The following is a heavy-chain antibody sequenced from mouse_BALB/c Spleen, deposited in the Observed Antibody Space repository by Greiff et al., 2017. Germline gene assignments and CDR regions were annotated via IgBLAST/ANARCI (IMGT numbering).Heavy chain of an antibody. CDR3: ARLSGSSPYWYFDV. V-gene: IGHV5-9-3*01. Sequence: EVHLVESGGGLVKPGGSLKLSCAASGFTFSSYAMSWVRQTPEKRLEWVATISSGGSYTYYPDSVKGRFTISRDNAKNTLYLQMSSLRSEDTAMYYCARLSGSSPYWYFDVWGAGTTVTVSS. J-gene: IGHJ1*01. CDR2: ISSGGSYT. CDR1: GFTFSSYA. D-gene: IGHD1-1*01.